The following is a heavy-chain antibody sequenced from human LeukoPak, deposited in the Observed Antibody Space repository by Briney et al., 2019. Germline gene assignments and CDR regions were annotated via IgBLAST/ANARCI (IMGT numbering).Heavy chain of an antibody. CDR2: INPNSGGT. Sequence: GASLKVSCKASGYTFTGYYMHWVRQAPGQGLEWMGWINPNSGGTNYAQKVQGRFTMTRDTSMSTAYMQLSRLRSDDPAVYYFAKGGNWTHYYYYYMDVWGKGTTVTVSS. CDR3: AKGGNWTHYYYYYMDV. V-gene: IGHV1-2*02. J-gene: IGHJ6*03. CDR1: GYTFTGYY. D-gene: IGHD3/OR15-3a*01.